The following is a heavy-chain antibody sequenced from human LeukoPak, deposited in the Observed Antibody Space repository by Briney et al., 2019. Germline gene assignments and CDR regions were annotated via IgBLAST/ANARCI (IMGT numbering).Heavy chain of an antibody. Sequence: PSETLSLTCTVSGGSISSYYWSWIRQPPGKGLEWIGYIYYSGSTNYNPSLKSRVTISVDTSKNQFSLKLSSVTAADTAVYYCARTIAVAGPGDFDDWGQGTLVTVSS. CDR2: IYYSGST. CDR1: GGSISSYY. V-gene: IGHV4-59*08. J-gene: IGHJ4*02. D-gene: IGHD6-19*01. CDR3: ARTIAVAGPGDFDD.